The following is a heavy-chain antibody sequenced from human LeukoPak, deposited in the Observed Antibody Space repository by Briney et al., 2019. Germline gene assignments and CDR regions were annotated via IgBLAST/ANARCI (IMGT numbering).Heavy chain of an antibody. CDR1: GVSFSGYY. CDR3: ARGRYCSADICSGGDAFDI. J-gene: IGHJ3*02. Sequence: PSETLSLTCAVSGVSFSGYYWSWIRQPPGKGLEWIGEINHSGSTNYNPSLKSRVTISVDTSKNQFSLKLSSVTAADTAVYSCARGRYCSADICSGGDAFDIWGQGTMVSVSS. CDR2: INHSGST. D-gene: IGHD2-15*01. V-gene: IGHV4-34*01.